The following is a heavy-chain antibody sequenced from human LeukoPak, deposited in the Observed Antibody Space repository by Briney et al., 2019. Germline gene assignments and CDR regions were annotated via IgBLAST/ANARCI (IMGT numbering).Heavy chain of an antibody. CDR1: GGSISSYY. V-gene: IGHV4-4*07. Sequence: SETLSLTCTVSGGSISSYYWSWIRQPAGKGLEWIGRMHTSGSTNYNPSLKSRVTMSVDRSQNQFSLKLSSVTAADTAVYYCARDPPAGTGAFDIWGQGTMVTVSS. J-gene: IGHJ3*02. CDR2: MHTSGST. CDR3: ARDPPAGTGAFDI. D-gene: IGHD1-1*01.